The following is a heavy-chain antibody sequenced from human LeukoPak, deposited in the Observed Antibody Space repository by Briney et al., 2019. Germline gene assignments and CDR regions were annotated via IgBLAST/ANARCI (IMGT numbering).Heavy chain of an antibody. Sequence: GASVKVSCKASGYTFTSYDINWVRQATGQGLEWMGWMNPNSGNTGYAQKFQGRVTITRNTSISTAYMELSSLRSEDTAVYYCARRYSSSSLYYYMDVWGKGTTVTVSS. CDR3: ARRYSSSSLYYYMDV. CDR2: MNPNSGNT. J-gene: IGHJ6*03. CDR1: GYTFTSYD. D-gene: IGHD6-6*01. V-gene: IGHV1-8*03.